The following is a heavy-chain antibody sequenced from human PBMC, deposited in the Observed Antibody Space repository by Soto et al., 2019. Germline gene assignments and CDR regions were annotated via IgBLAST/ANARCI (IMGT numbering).Heavy chain of an antibody. J-gene: IGHJ6*02. V-gene: IGHV3-21*01. CDR1: GFTFSSYS. CDR2: ISSSSSYI. Sequence: EVQLVESGGGLVKPGGSLRLSCAASGFTFSSYSMNWVRQAPGKGLEWVSSISSSSSYIYYADSVKGRFTISRDNAKNSLYLQMNSLRAEDTAVYYCARDRVQERREPYYYYGMDVWGQGTTVTVSS. CDR3: ARDRVQERREPYYYYGMDV. D-gene: IGHD1-1*01.